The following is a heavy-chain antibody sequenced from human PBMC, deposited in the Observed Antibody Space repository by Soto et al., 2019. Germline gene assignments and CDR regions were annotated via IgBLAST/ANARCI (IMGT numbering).Heavy chain of an antibody. CDR1: GGSISSGGYY. CDR3: ARDPSTGAGNWFDP. Sequence: SETLSLTCTVSGGSISSGGYYWSWIRQHPGKGLEWIGYIYCSGSTYYNPSLKSRVTISVDTSKNQFSLKLSSVTAADTAVYYCARDPSTGAGNWFDPWGQGTLVTVSS. V-gene: IGHV4-31*03. D-gene: IGHD3-10*01. J-gene: IGHJ5*02. CDR2: IYCSGST.